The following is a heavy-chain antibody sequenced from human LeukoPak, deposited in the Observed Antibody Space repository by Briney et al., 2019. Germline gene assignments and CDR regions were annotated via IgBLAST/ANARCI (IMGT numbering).Heavy chain of an antibody. J-gene: IGHJ4*02. CDR1: GFTFSSYG. CDR2: IRYDGSKK. Sequence: PGGSLRLSCAASGFTFSSYGMHWVRQAPGKGLEWVAVIRYDGSKKYYADSVKGRFTVSRDDSKNTVYLQMDSLRAEDTAMYYCARDLSYGSVDFRGQGTLVTVSS. D-gene: IGHD3-10*01. CDR3: ARDLSYGSVDF. V-gene: IGHV3-33*01.